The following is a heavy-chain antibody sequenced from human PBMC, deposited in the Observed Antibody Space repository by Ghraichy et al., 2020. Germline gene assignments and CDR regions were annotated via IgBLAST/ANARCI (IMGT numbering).Heavy chain of an antibody. Sequence: SETLSLTCAVSGGSISSSSYYWAWIRQLPGKGLESIGSIYYSGGTYYNPSLKSRVTISVDTSKNQFSLKLSSVTAADTAVYYCARLGARGYYYYYMDVWGKGTTVTVSS. CDR1: GGSISSSSYY. CDR2: IYYSGGT. CDR3: ARLGARGYYYYYMDV. J-gene: IGHJ6*03. D-gene: IGHD3-16*01. V-gene: IGHV4-39*01.